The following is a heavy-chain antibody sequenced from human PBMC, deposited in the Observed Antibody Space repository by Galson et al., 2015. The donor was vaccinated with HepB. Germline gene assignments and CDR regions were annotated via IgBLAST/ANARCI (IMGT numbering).Heavy chain of an antibody. CDR3: ARPGYCSGGSCYSELTLDI. Sequence: QSGAEVKKPGESLRISCKGSGYSFTSYWISRVRQMPGKGLEWMGRIDPSDSYTNYSPSFQGHVTISADKSISTAYLQWSSLKASDTAMYYCARPGYCSGGSCYSELTLDIWGQGTMVTVSS. CDR1: GYSFTSYW. D-gene: IGHD2-15*01. J-gene: IGHJ3*02. V-gene: IGHV5-10-1*01. CDR2: IDPSDSYT.